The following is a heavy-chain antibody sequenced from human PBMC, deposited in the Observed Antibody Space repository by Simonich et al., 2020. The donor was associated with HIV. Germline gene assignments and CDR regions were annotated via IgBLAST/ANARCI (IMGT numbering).Heavy chain of an antibody. CDR1: GGSISGYY. J-gene: IGHJ4*02. Sequence: QVQLQQWGAGLLKPSETLSLTCAVYGGSISGYYWSWNRQPPGKGLEWIGEINHSGSTNYNPSLKRRVTISVDTSKNQFSLKLSSVTAADTAVYYCARGFYQRLYYFDYWGQGTLVTVSS. CDR2: INHSGST. CDR3: ARGFYQRLYYFDY. V-gene: IGHV4-34*01. D-gene: IGHD2-2*01.